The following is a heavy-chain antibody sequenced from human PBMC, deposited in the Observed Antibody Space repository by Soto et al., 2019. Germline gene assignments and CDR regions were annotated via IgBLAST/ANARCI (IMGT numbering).Heavy chain of an antibody. CDR3: ARARYYYDSSGYYIY. Sequence: SETLSLTCAVYVGSFSGYYWSWIRQPPGKGLEWIGEINHSGSTNYNPSLKSRVTISVDTSKNQFSLKLSSVTAADTAVYYCARARYYYDSSGYYIYWGQGTLVTVSS. J-gene: IGHJ4*02. CDR2: INHSGST. V-gene: IGHV4-34*01. D-gene: IGHD3-22*01. CDR1: VGSFSGYY.